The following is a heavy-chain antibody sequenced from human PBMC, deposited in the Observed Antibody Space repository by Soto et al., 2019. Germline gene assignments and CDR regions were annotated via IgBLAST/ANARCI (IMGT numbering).Heavy chain of an antibody. D-gene: IGHD5-12*01. J-gene: IGHJ4*02. CDR2: ISWDEDK. Sequence: QITLKESGPTLVKPTQTLTLTFTFSGFSLSTRGVAVGWFRQPPGKALEWLALISWDEDKWYSPSLRSRLTITDDTSKTPVVLTMTNMDPVDTATYYCAHRPRGYAYSFDYWGQGTLVTVSS. V-gene: IGHV2-5*02. CDR3: AHRPRGYAYSFDY. CDR1: GFSLSTRGVA.